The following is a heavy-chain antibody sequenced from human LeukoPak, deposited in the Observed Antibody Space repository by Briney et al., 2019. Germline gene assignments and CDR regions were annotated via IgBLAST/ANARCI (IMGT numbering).Heavy chain of an antibody. D-gene: IGHD3-9*01. CDR2: VNGSGDTT. CDR3: AKESQVLTGYYTDY. J-gene: IGHJ4*02. V-gene: IGHV3-23*01. CDR1: GFTFSSYA. Sequence: GGSLRLSCAASGFTFSSYAMSWVRQAPGKGLEWVSSVNGSGDTTYADSVKGRFTISRDNSKNTLYLQMNSLRAEDTAVYYCAKESQVLTGYYTDYWGQGTLVTVSS.